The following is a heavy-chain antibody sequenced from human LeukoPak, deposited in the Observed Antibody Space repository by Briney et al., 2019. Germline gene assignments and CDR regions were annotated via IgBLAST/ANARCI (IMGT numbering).Heavy chain of an antibody. D-gene: IGHD3-10*01. V-gene: IGHV4-31*03. J-gene: IGHJ5*02. CDR2: IYYSGST. Sequence: SETLSLTCTVSGGSISSGGYYWSWIRQHPGKGLEWIGYIYYSGSTYYNPSLKSRVTISVDTSKNQFSLKLSSVTGADTAVYYCARSGGLTTMVRGVINWFDPWGQGTLVTVSS. CDR3: ARSGGLTTMVRGVINWFDP. CDR1: GGSISSGGYY.